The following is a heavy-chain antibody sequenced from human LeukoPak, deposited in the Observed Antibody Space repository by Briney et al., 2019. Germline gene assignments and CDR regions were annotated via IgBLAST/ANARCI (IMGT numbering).Heavy chain of an antibody. CDR3: ARKMYSSSGGYFDY. CDR2: IYYSGST. V-gene: IGHV4-59*12. D-gene: IGHD6-19*01. CDR1: GGSFSSYY. Sequence: SETLSLTCTVSGGSFSSYYWSWIRQPPGKGLEWIGYIYYSGSTNYNPSLKSRVTISVDRSKNQFSLKLSSVTAADTAVYYCARKMYSSSGGYFDYWGQGTLVTVSS. J-gene: IGHJ4*02.